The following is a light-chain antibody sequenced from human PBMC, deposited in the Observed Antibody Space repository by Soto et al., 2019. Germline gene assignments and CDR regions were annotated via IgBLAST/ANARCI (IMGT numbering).Light chain of an antibody. Sequence: EVVLTQSPGTLSLSPGERATLSCRASRSLDSTYLAWYQQKPGQSPRLVIYGASRRATGIPDRFSGSGSGTDFTLTISRLEPEDFAVYYCQRSGSAPPYIFGEGTRLDIK. CDR1: RSLDSTY. V-gene: IGKV3-20*01. CDR2: GAS. CDR3: QRSGSAPPYI. J-gene: IGKJ2*01.